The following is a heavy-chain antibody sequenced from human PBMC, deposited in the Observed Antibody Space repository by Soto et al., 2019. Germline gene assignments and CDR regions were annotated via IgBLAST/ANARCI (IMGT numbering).Heavy chain of an antibody. Sequence: GESLKISCKGSGYSFTSYWISWVRQMPGKGLEWMGRIDPSDSYTNYSPSFQGHVTISADKSISTAYLQRSSLKASDTAMYYCARQRCSSTSCYPYYYYGMDVWGQGTTVTVS. V-gene: IGHV5-10-1*01. CDR3: ARQRCSSTSCYPYYYYGMDV. J-gene: IGHJ6*02. CDR2: IDPSDSYT. D-gene: IGHD2-2*01. CDR1: GYSFTSYW.